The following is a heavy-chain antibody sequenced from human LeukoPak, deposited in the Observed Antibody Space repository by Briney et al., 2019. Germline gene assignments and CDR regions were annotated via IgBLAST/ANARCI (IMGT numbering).Heavy chain of an antibody. J-gene: IGHJ4*02. D-gene: IGHD1-26*01. Sequence: GASVKVSCKASGYTFTSYPINWVRQAPGQGLEWMGWISPYNGQTHYAQKIQGRVTVTTDTSTSTAYMELRGLRSDDTAVYYCTREGDGGSFSPWWGQGTLVTVSS. CDR3: TREGDGGSFSPW. CDR2: ISPYNGQT. V-gene: IGHV1-18*01. CDR1: GYTFTSYP.